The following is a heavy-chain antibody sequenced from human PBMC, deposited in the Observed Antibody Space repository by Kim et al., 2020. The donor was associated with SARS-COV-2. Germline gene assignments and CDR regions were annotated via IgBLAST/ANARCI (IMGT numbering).Heavy chain of an antibody. D-gene: IGHD4-4*01. Sequence: ASVKASCKASGYTFKSYPIHWLRQAPGQRLEWMGWVNAANDKTKYSQKFQGRVTITRDTSANTAYMDLSSLTSEDTAIYYCARDMNPTVYDYWGQGTLVT. CDR2: VNAANDKT. CDR3: ARDMNPTVYDY. CDR1: GYTFKSYP. J-gene: IGHJ4*02. V-gene: IGHV1-3*01.